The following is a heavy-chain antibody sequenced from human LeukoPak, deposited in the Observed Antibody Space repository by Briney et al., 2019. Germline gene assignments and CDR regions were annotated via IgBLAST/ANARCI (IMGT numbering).Heavy chain of an antibody. CDR1: GFTFDDYA. Sequence: GGSLRLSCAASGFTFDDYAMHWLRQAPGKGLEWVSGISWNSGSIGHADSVKGRFTISRDNAKNSLYLQMNSLRAEDTALYYSAKDDSIAVARTAFDYWGQGTLVTVSS. D-gene: IGHD6-19*01. J-gene: IGHJ4*02. CDR3: AKDDSIAVARTAFDY. V-gene: IGHV3-9*01. CDR2: ISWNSGSI.